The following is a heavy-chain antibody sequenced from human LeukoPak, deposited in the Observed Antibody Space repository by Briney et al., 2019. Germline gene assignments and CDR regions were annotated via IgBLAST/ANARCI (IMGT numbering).Heavy chain of an antibody. CDR3: ARVGFWSGYYTFDY. V-gene: IGHV4-34*01. CDR2: INHSGST. D-gene: IGHD3-3*01. J-gene: IGHJ4*02. Sequence: PSETLSLTCAVYGGSFSGYYWGWVRQPPGKGLEWIGEINHSGSTNYNPSLTSRVTISVDTSKNQFSLKLSAVTAADTAVYYCARVGFWSGYYTFDYWGQGTLVTVSS. CDR1: GGSFSGYY.